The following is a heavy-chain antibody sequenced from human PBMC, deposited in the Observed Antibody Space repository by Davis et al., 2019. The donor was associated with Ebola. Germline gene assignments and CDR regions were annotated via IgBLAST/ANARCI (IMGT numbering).Heavy chain of an antibody. CDR3: ARRADY. CDR2: IYFGGST. J-gene: IGHJ4*02. V-gene: IGHV3-53*01. CDR1: GNTVNNNY. Sequence: GESLKISCTASGNTVNNNYMSWVRQAPGKGLEWVSVIYFGGSTYYADSVKGRFTISRDNSKNTLYLQMNSLRAEDTAVYYCARRADYWGQGTLVTVSS.